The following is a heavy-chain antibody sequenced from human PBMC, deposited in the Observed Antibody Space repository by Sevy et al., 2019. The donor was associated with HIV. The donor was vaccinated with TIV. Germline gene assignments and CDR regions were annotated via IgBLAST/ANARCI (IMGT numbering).Heavy chain of an antibody. Sequence: GGSLRLSCAASGFTFRNYAMSWVRQAPGKGLEWVSATSESGDNTYYADSVKGRFTISRDNSKNTLYLQMKSLRAEDTAVYYCAGGYCSGGNCYPHNWFDPWGQGTLVTVSS. D-gene: IGHD2-15*01. CDR3: AGGYCSGGNCYPHNWFDP. CDR2: TSESGDNT. CDR1: GFTFRNYA. V-gene: IGHV3-23*01. J-gene: IGHJ5*02.